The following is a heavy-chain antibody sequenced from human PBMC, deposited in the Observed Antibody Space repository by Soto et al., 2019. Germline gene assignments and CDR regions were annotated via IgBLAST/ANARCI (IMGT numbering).Heavy chain of an antibody. D-gene: IGHD2-15*01. CDR1: GFTFSSYA. CDR3: AKDGDYCSGASCFLDS. V-gene: IGHV3-23*01. J-gene: IGHJ4*02. CDR2: ISGSGGST. Sequence: SLRLSCAASGFTFSSYAMSWVRQAPGKGLEWVSVISGSGGSTYYADSVKGRFTISRDNSKNTLYLQMNILRAEDTAVYYCAKDGDYCSGASCFLDSWGLGILVTVSS.